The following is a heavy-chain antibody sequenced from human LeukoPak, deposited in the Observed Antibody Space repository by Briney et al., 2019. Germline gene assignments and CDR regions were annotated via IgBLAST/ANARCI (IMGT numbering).Heavy chain of an antibody. D-gene: IGHD3-22*01. CDR3: ARGYDSSGYYTD. CDR2: INTDGSST. CDR1: GFTFSSYW. J-gene: IGHJ4*02. V-gene: IGHV3-74*01. Sequence: PGRSLRLSCAASGFTFSSYWMHWVRQAPGKGLVWVSRINTDGSSTSYADSVKGRFTISRDNAKNTLYLQMNSLRAEDTAVYYCARGYDSSGYYTDWGQGTLVTVSS.